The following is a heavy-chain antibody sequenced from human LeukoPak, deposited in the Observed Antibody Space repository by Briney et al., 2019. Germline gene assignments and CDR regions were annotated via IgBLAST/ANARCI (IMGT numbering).Heavy chain of an antibody. D-gene: IGHD4-17*01. J-gene: IGHJ5*02. V-gene: IGHV2-5*01. CDR1: GGSITNYYW. CDR3: AHRRKAVGENWFDP. CDR2: IYGNDDK. Sequence: TLSLTCSLSGGSITNYYWSWIRQPPGKALEWLAVIYGNDDKRYSPSLRSRLTITKDTSKNQVVLTLTNMDPVDTATYYCAHRRKAVGENWFDPWGPGTLVTVSS.